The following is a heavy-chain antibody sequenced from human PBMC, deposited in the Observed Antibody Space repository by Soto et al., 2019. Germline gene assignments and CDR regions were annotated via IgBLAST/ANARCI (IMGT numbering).Heavy chain of an antibody. CDR3: ARERTVRAQQRRGWFDP. CDR1: GFTFSSYG. CDR2: IWYDGSNK. D-gene: IGHD3-10*01. Sequence: QVQLVESGGGVVQPGRSLRLSCAASGFTFSSYGMRWVRQAPGKGLEWVAVIWYDGSNKYYADSVKGRFTISRDNSKNTLYRQMNSLRAEDTAVYYCARERTVRAQQRRGWFDPWVQGTLVTVS. V-gene: IGHV3-33*01. J-gene: IGHJ5*02.